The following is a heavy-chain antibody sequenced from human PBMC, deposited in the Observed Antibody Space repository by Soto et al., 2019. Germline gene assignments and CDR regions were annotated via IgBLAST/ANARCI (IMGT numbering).Heavy chain of an antibody. CDR1: GYTFTSYA. V-gene: IGHV1-3*01. D-gene: IGHD2-15*01. J-gene: IGHJ3*02. Sequence: GASVKVSCKASGYTFTSYAMHWVRQAPGQRLEWMGWINAGNGNTKYSQKFQGRVTITRDTSASTAYMELSSLRSEDTAVYYCARVSRYCSGGSCRLGVAAFDIWGQGTMVTVSS. CDR3: ARVSRYCSGGSCRLGVAAFDI. CDR2: INAGNGNT.